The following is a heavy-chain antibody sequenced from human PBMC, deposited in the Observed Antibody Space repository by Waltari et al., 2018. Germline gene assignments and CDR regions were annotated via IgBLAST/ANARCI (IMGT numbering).Heavy chain of an antibody. CDR3: AREGGGRAAAGTVPFDY. CDR1: GGSISSYY. CDR2: IYTSGST. V-gene: IGHV4-4*07. J-gene: IGHJ4*02. D-gene: IGHD6-13*01. Sequence: QVQLQESGPGLVKPSETLSLTCTVSGGSISSYYWSWIRQPAGKGLEWIGRIYTSGSTNYNPSLKSRVTMSVDTSKNQFALKLSSVTAADTAVYYWAREGGGRAAAGTVPFDYWGQGTLVIVSS.